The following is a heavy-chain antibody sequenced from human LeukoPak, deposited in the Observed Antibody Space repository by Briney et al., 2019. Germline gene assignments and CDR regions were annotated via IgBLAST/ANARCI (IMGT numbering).Heavy chain of an antibody. CDR2: IYHSGST. CDR1: GYSISSGYY. V-gene: IGHV4-38-2*02. J-gene: IGHJ5*02. CDR3: AVAGTVGWFDP. Sequence: PSETLSLTCTVSGYSISSGYYWGWIRQPPGKGLEWIGSIYHSGSTYYNPSLKSRVTISVDTSKNQFSLKLSSVTAADTAVYYCAVAGTVGWFDPWGQGTLVTVSS. D-gene: IGHD6-19*01.